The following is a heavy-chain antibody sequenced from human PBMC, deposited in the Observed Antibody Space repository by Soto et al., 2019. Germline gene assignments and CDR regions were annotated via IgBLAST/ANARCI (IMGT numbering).Heavy chain of an antibody. J-gene: IGHJ4*02. CDR1: GGSISSGGYS. D-gene: IGHD1-7*01. Sequence: SETRSLTCAGSGGSISSGGYSWSCIRQPPGKGLEWIVYIYHSGSTYYNPSLKSRVTISVDRSKNQFSLKLSSVTAADTAVYYCEGTWGSTNDSCGRGTLVPVS. CDR2: IYHSGST. V-gene: IGHV4-30-2*02. CDR3: EGTWGSTNDS.